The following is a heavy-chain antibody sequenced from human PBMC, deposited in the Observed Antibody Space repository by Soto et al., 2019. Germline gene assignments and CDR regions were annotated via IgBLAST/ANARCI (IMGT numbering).Heavy chain of an antibody. J-gene: IGHJ6*03. CDR1: GFTFSSYG. D-gene: IGHD6-19*01. CDR2: ISYDGNNK. V-gene: IGHV3-30*18. Sequence: QVQLVESGGGVVQPGRSQRLSCAASGFTFSSYGMHWVRQAPGKGLEWVAVISYDGNNKYYADSVKGRFTISRDNSKNTLYLQMNSLRAEDTAVYYCAKDPNSSGWYGYYYYYYKDVWGKGTTVTVSS. CDR3: AKDPNSSGWYGYYYYYYKDV.